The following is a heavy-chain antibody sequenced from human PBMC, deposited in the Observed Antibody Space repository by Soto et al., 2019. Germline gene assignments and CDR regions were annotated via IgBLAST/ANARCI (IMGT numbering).Heavy chain of an antibody. Sequence: GGSLRLSCAAPGFTFSSYWMSWVRQAPGKGLEWVANIKQDGSEKYYVDSVKGRFTISRDNAKNSLYLQMNSLRAEDTAVYYCAREQPGFLGYGMDVWGQGTTVTVSS. CDR2: IKQDGSEK. V-gene: IGHV3-7*01. D-gene: IGHD3-3*01. CDR1: GFTFSSYW. CDR3: AREQPGFLGYGMDV. J-gene: IGHJ6*02.